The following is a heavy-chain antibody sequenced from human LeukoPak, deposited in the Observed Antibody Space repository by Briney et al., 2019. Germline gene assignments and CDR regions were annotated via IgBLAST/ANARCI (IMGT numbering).Heavy chain of an antibody. CDR1: GFTFSSYE. CDR2: ISSSGSTI. V-gene: IGHV3-48*03. J-gene: IGHJ4*02. D-gene: IGHD1-26*01. Sequence: PGGSLRLSCAASGFTFSSYEMNWVRQAPGKGLEWVSYISSSGSTIYYADSVKGRFTISRDNAKNSLYLQMNSLRAEDTAVYYCARVFGRTVDYWGQGTLVTVSS. CDR3: ARVFGRTVDY.